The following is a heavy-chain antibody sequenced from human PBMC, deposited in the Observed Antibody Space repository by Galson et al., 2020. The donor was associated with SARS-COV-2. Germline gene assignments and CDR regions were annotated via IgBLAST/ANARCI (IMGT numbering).Heavy chain of an antibody. V-gene: IGHV3-7*01. CDR3: ARDVDIGLFDP. CDR1: GFTFSNYW. J-gene: IGHJ5*02. D-gene: IGHD5-12*01. Sequence: GESLKISCGASGFTFSNYWMNWVRQAPGKGLEWMASIKQDGSEKYYVDSVKGRFTISRDNAKKLVFLQMNSLRGEDTATYYCARDVDIGLFDPWGQGTLVTVSS. CDR2: IKQDGSEK.